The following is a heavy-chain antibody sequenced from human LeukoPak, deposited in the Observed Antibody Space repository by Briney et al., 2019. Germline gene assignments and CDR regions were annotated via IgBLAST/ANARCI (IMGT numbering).Heavy chain of an antibody. CDR3: TKELHGSGNYAFDY. CDR1: GFTFSSYA. V-gene: IGHV3-23*01. Sequence: GGSLRLSCAASGFTFSSYAMSWVRQAPGKGLEWVSTVSVYGGTTYYADSVKGRFTISRDNSKNTLYLQMNSLRPEDAAVYFCTKELHGSGNYAFDYWGQGTLVTVSS. J-gene: IGHJ4*02. CDR2: VSVYGGTT. D-gene: IGHD3-10*01.